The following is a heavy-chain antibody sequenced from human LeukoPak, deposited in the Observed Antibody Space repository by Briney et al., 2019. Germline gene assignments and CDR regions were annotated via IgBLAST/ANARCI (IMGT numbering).Heavy chain of an antibody. CDR1: GYTFTGYY. CDR3: ARDRGGNYFIY. D-gene: IGHD2-15*01. CDR2: INPNSGGT. V-gene: IGHV1-2*02. Sequence: ASVKVSCKASGYTFTGYYMHWVRQTPGQGLEWMGWINPNSGGTKYAQKFQGRVTMTRDTSISTAYMELSSLKSDDTAVYFCARDRGGNYFIYWGQGTLVTVSS. J-gene: IGHJ4*02.